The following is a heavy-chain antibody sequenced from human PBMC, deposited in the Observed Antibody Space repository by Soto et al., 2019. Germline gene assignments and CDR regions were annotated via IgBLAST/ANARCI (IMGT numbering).Heavy chain of an antibody. CDR3: ARMGDCGDDCYSVGFDG. V-gene: IGHV3-11*01. Sequence: QVQLVESGGGLVKPGGSLRLSCVASGFTFSDHYMSWIRQAPGKGLEWVSYISNSGSTKYYADSVKGRFTISRDNAKNSLYQQGNGLRAEDTAVYYCARMGDCGDDCYSVGFDGWGQGTLSPSPQ. CDR2: ISNSGSTK. D-gene: IGHD2-21*02. CDR1: GFTFSDHY. J-gene: IGHJ4*02.